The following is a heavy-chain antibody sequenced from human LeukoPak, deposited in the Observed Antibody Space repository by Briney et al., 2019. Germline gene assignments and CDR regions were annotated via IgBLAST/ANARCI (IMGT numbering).Heavy chain of an antibody. CDR3: ARDEGWLQGSFYDY. D-gene: IGHD5-24*01. Sequence: ASVKVSCQASGYTFTSYGISWVRQAPGQGLEWMGWISAYNGNTNYAQKLQGRVTMTTDTSTSTASMELRSLRSDDTAVYYCARDEGWLQGSFYDYWGQGTLVTVSS. V-gene: IGHV1-18*01. J-gene: IGHJ4*02. CDR1: GYTFTSYG. CDR2: ISAYNGNT.